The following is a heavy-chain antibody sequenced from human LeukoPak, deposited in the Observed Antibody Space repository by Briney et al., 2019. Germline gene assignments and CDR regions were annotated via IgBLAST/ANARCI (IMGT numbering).Heavy chain of an antibody. CDR3: ARPLGYCSSISCSILGY. Sequence: PRRSLRLSCGASGFTFSSYGMHWVRQAPGKGLEWVAVISYDGSNKYYADSVKGRFTISRDNSKNTLYVQMSSLRAEDTAVYYCARPLGYCSSISCSILGYWGQGTLVTVSS. V-gene: IGHV3-30-3*01. D-gene: IGHD2-2*01. J-gene: IGHJ4*02. CDR1: GFTFSSYG. CDR2: ISYDGSNK.